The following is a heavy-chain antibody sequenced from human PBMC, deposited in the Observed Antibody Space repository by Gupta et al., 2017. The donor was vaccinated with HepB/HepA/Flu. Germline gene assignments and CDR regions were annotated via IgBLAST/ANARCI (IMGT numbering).Heavy chain of an antibody. D-gene: IGHD3-22*01. V-gene: IGHV3-23*01. J-gene: IGHJ4*02. Sequence: EVQLLESGGGLVQPGGSLRLSCSASGFTFSSYAMSWVRQAPGKGLEWVSAISGSGGSTYYADSVKGRFTISRDNSKNTLYLQMNSLRAEDTAVYYCAKEDLDSSGYPPGYFDYWGQGTLVTVSS. CDR2: ISGSGGST. CDR3: AKEDLDSSGYPPGYFDY. CDR1: GFTFSSYA.